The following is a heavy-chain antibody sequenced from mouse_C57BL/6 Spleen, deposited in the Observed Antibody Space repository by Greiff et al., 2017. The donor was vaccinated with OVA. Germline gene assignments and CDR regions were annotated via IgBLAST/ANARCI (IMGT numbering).Heavy chain of an antibody. CDR2: IDPSDSYT. D-gene: IGHD1-1*01. Sequence: VQLVESGAELVKPGASVKLSCKASGYTFTSYWMQWVKQRPGQGLEWIGEIDPSDSYTNYNQKFKGKATLTVDTSSSTAYMQLSSLTSEDSAVYYCARHYYGSSPDYWGQGTTLTVSS. J-gene: IGHJ2*01. CDR1: GYTFTSYW. CDR3: ARHYYGSSPDY. V-gene: IGHV1-50*01.